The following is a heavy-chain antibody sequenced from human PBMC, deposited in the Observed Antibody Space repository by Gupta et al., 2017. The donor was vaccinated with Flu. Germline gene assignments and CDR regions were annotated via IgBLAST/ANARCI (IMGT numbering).Heavy chain of an antibody. CDR1: GGSISSYY. V-gene: IGHV4-59*01. J-gene: IGHJ4*02. D-gene: IGHD2-2*01. CDR3: ARAPNQYCTSTTCSPYYFDY. Sequence: QVQLQEPGPGLVKPSETLSFTCSVSGGSISSYYWGWIRQPPGKGLEWIAYIYHSGSTYYNPSLKSRVTISIDTSEKQFSLKVNSVTAADTAVYYCARAPNQYCTSTTCSPYYFDYWGQGTLVTVSS. CDR2: IYHSGST.